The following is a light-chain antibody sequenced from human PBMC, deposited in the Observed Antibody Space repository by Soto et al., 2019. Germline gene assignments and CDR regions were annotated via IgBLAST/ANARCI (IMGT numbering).Light chain of an antibody. CDR2: EVN. CDR1: SSDVGGYNY. CDR3: SSYAGSTTWV. V-gene: IGLV2-8*01. J-gene: IGLJ3*02. Sequence: QSVLTQPPSASGSPGQSVTISCTGTSSDVGGYNYVSWYQQHPGKAPKLIIYEVNKRPPVVPDRFSGSKSGNTASLTVSGLQAEDEADYYCSSYAGSTTWVFGGGTKITVL.